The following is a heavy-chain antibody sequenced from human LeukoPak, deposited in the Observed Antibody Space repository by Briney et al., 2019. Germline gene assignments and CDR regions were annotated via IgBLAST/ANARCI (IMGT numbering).Heavy chain of an antibody. CDR1: GFTFSSYS. D-gene: IGHD1-26*01. CDR3: ASLLSNPDY. Sequence: GGSLRLSCAASGFTFSSYSMNWVRQPPGKGLEWVSSISSSSNSIYYADSVKGRFTISRDNAKNSLYLQMNSLRAEDTAVFYCASLLSNPDYWGQGTLVTVSS. CDR2: ISSSSNSI. V-gene: IGHV3-21*01. J-gene: IGHJ4*02.